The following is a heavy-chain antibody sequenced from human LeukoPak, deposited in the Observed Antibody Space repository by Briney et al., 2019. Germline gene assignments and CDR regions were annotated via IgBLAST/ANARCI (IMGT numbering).Heavy chain of an antibody. D-gene: IGHD1-26*01. J-gene: IGHJ6*03. CDR3: ARVLRSNSPSPYYYYYMDV. CDR2: IYYTGNT. CDR1: AGSINNYY. V-gene: IGHV4-59*01. Sequence: SQTLSLTCTVSAGSINNYYWSWIRQPPGMGLEWIGYIYYTGNTYYNTSLKSRVTISIDTSKNQFSLKLTSMTAADTAVYYCARVLRSNSPSPYYYYYMDVWGKGTTVTVSS.